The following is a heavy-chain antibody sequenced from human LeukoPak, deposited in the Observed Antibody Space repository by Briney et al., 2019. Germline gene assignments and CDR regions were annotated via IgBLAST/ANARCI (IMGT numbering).Heavy chain of an antibody. Sequence: GGSLRLSCAASGFTFSSYAMSWVRQAPGKGLEWVSAISGSGDYSNSADSVKGRFTISRDNSENTLYLQMNSLRAEDTGVYYCAKDFSAGGNYGYGRFDPWGQGTLVTVSS. D-gene: IGHD4-17*01. CDR1: GFTFSSYA. CDR3: AKDFSAGGNYGYGRFDP. V-gene: IGHV3-23*01. J-gene: IGHJ5*02. CDR2: ISGSGDYS.